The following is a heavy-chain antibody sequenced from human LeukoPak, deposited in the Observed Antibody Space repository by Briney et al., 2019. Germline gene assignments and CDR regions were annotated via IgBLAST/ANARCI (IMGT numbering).Heavy chain of an antibody. V-gene: IGHV3-23*01. CDR3: AKDADDYVSYFDY. D-gene: IGHD4-17*01. Sequence: GGSLRLSCAASGFTFNTYALSWVRQAPGKGLEWVSGITASGPTTYYADSVKGRFTISRDNSKNTLYLQMNSLRVEDTAVYYCAKDADDYVSYFDYWGQGTLVTVSS. CDR1: GFTFNTYA. CDR2: ITASGPTT. J-gene: IGHJ4*02.